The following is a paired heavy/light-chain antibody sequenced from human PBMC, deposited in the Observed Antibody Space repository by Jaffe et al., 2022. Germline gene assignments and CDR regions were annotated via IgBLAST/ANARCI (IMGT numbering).Heavy chain of an antibody. D-gene: IGHD2-15*01. CDR2: IGGSSSYI. Sequence: EVQLVESGGGLVKPGGSLRLSCAASGFTFSNYNMNWVRQAPGKGLEWVSSIGGSSSYIYYAASVKGRFTISRDNAKNSLYLQMNSLRAGDTAVYYCARDPGMTTDIVAFDIWGQGTMVTVSS. J-gene: IGHJ3*02. CDR3: ARDPGMTTDIVAFDI. CDR1: GFTFSNYN. V-gene: IGHV3-21*01.
Light chain of an antibody. CDR1: QSVGSN. CDR2: GAS. J-gene: IGKJ4*01. Sequence: EIVMTQSPATLSVSPGERATLSCRASQSVGSNLAWYQQKPGQAPRLLIYGASTRATGIPARFSGSGSGTEFTLTISSLQSEDFAVYYCQQYNNWPPLTFGGGTKVEIK. CDR3: QQYNNWPPLT. V-gene: IGKV3-15*01.